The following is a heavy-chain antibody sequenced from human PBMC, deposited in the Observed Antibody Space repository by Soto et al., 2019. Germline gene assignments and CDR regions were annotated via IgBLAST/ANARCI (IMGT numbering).Heavy chain of an antibody. Sequence: QVQLVQSGAEVKKPGASVKVSCKASGYTFTSYAMHWVRQAPGQRLEWMGWINAGNGNTKYSQKFQGRVTITRDTPASTDSMELSTLRPEHTPVYYCARDPGYSYGYNWGQGTLVSASS. D-gene: IGHD5-18*01. CDR1: GYTFTSYA. J-gene: IGHJ4*02. CDR2: INAGNGNT. V-gene: IGHV1-3*01. CDR3: ARDPGYSYGYN.